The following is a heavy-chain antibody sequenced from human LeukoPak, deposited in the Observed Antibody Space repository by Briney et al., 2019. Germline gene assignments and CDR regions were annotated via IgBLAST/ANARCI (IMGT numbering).Heavy chain of an antibody. CDR2: VTGNGGST. Sequence: PGGSLRLSCAASGFTFRSYAMHWVRQAPGKGLEYVSAVTGNGGSTYYADSVKGRFTISRDNSKNTLYLQMSSLRAEDTAVYYCVKGNPGSGSYYMGDYWGQGTLVTVSS. D-gene: IGHD3-10*01. CDR1: GFTFRSYA. CDR3: VKGNPGSGSYYMGDY. J-gene: IGHJ4*02. V-gene: IGHV3-64D*06.